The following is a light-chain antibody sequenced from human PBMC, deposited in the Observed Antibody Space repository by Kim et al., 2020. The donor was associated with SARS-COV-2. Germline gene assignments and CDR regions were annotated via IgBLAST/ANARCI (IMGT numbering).Light chain of an antibody. V-gene: IGLV3-21*04. J-gene: IGLJ3*02. Sequence: SYELTQPPSVSVAPGKTARITCGGNNIGSKSVHWYQQKPGQAPVLVIYYDSDRPSGIPERFSGSNSGNTATLTISRVEAGDEADYYCQVWDSSSDHPWV. CDR1: NIGSKS. CDR2: YDS. CDR3: QVWDSSSDHPWV.